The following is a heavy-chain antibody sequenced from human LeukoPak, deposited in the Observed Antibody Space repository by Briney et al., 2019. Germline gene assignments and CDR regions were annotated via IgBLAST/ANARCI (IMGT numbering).Heavy chain of an antibody. J-gene: IGHJ4*02. CDR2: ISSSSSTI. CDR3: ARVGGSGGYYSTRPYFDY. V-gene: IGHV3-48*04. D-gene: IGHD3-22*01. Sequence: PGGSLRLSCAASGFTFSSYSMNWVRQAPGKGLEWVSYISSSSSTIYYADSVKGRFTISRDNAKNSLYLQMNSLRAEDTAVYYCARVGGSGGYYSTRPYFDYWGQGTLVTVSS. CDR1: GFTFSSYS.